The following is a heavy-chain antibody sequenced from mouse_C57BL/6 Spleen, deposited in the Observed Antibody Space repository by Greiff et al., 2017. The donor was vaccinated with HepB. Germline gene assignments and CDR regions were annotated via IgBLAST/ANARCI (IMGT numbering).Heavy chain of an antibody. V-gene: IGHV5-17*01. D-gene: IGHD1-1*01. CDR3: ARNLYYGSRGGYFDV. CDR1: GFTFSDYG. J-gene: IGHJ1*03. CDR2: ISSGSSTI. Sequence: EVQVVESGGGLVKPGGSLKLSCAASGFTFSDYGMHWVRQAPEKGLEWVAYISSGSSTIYYADTVKGRFTISRDNAKNTLFLQMTSLRSEDTAMYYCARNLYYGSRGGYFDVWGTGTTVTVSS.